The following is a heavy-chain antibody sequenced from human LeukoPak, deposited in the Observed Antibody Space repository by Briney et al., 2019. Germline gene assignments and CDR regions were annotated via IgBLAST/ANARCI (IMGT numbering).Heavy chain of an antibody. D-gene: IGHD2-2*01. Sequence: GASVKVSCKASGYTFTGYYMHWVRQAPGQGLEWMGWINPNSGGTNYAQKFQGRVTMTRDTSISTAYMELSRLRSDDTAVYYCARAMLVVVPAAMEGFDYWGQGTLVTVSS. CDR3: ARAMLVVVPAAMEGFDY. V-gene: IGHV1-2*02. J-gene: IGHJ4*02. CDR1: GYTFTGYY. CDR2: INPNSGGT.